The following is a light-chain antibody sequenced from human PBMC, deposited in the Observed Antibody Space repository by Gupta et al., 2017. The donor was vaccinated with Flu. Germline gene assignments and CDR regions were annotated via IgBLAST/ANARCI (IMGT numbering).Light chain of an antibody. CDR1: HSVASNF. CDR3: QRDHGPPYS. CDR2: AAS. Sequence: EIMLTQSPGTLSLSPGETAILSCRASHSVASNFLAWYQHKPGQAPRLLIYAASTRAAGIPDRFSGNGSGTDFTLTISRLEPEDFAVYYCQRDHGPPYSFGQGTKLEI. V-gene: IGKV3-20*01. J-gene: IGKJ2*03.